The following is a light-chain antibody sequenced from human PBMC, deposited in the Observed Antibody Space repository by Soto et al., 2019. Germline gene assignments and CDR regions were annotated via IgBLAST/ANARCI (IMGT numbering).Light chain of an antibody. CDR2: AAS. CDR3: QQGYSNPWT. CDR1: QGISTY. V-gene: IGKV1-39*01. J-gene: IGKJ1*01. Sequence: DIQMTQSPSSLSASVGDRVTITCRASQGISTYLNWYQQKPGKAPKLLIYAASSLQSGVPSRFSGRGSGTDFTLTVESLQPEDFATYYCQQGYSNPWTFGQGTKVDIK.